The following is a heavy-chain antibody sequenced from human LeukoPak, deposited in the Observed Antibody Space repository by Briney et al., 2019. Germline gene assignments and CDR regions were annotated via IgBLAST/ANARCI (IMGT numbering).Heavy chain of an antibody. D-gene: IGHD3-10*01. J-gene: IGHJ4*02. V-gene: IGHV3-7*01. CDR3: ATGGARYYYSDY. CDR1: GFTFWHYW. CDR2: MNQDGSER. Sequence: GGSLRLSCAASGFTFWHYWMSWVRQAPGKGLECVANMNQDGSERYYVDSVMGRFTVSRDNAKNSLHLQMNSLRAEDTAVYYCATGGARYYYSDYWGQGTLVTVSS.